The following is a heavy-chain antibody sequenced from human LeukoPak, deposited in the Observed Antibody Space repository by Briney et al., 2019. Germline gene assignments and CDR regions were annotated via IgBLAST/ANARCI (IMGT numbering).Heavy chain of an antibody. Sequence: SETLSLTCTVSGGPISSSSYYWGWIRQPPGKGLEWIGSIYYSGSTYYNPSLKSRVTISVDTSKNQFSLKLTSVTAADTAVYFCARGRVSSSTYYSTYYYYFYMDVWGKGTTVTVSS. CDR1: GGPISSSSYY. V-gene: IGHV4-39*07. CDR3: ARGRVSSSTYYSTYYYYFYMDV. CDR2: IYYSGST. J-gene: IGHJ6*03. D-gene: IGHD3-22*01.